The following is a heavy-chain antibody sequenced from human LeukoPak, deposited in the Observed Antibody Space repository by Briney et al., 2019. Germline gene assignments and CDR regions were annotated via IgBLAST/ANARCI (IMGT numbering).Heavy chain of an antibody. V-gene: IGHV1-69*01. CDR2: IIPIFGTA. CDR1: GGTFSSYA. D-gene: IGHD6-13*01. CDR3: ARVSRALQPLYYFDY. Sequence: EASVKVSCKASGGTFSSYAISWVRQAPGQGLEWMGGIIPIFGTANYAQKFQGRVTITADESTSTAYMELSSLRSEDTAVYYCARVSRALQPLYYFDYWGQGTLVTVSS. J-gene: IGHJ4*02.